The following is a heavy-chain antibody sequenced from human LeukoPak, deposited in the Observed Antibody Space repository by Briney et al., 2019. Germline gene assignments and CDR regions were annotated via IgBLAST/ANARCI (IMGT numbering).Heavy chain of an antibody. CDR2: IYYSGNT. J-gene: IGHJ4*02. CDR1: SGSISDYY. D-gene: IGHD6-13*01. CDR3: ARQPHPYSSSWYIDY. V-gene: IGHV4-59*08. Sequence: PSETLSLTCTVSSGSISDYYWSWVRQPPGKGLEWIGYIYYSGNTNYNPSLESRVSISVDTSKNQFSLKLSSVTAADTAVYYCARQPHPYSSSWYIDYWGQGTLVTVSS.